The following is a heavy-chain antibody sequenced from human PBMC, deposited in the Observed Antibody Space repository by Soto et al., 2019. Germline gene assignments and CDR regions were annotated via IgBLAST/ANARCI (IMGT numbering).Heavy chain of an antibody. CDR1: GGSISGQY. CDR2: IYSGGST. D-gene: IGHD3-9*01. Sequence: SETLSLTCTVSGGSISGQYWSWIRQPAGKGPEWVGRIYSGGSTNFNPALKSRVTMSVVTSKNQFSLKLISVTAADTAVYYCARSHSILTGYYYFDYWGQGVLVTVSS. J-gene: IGHJ4*02. V-gene: IGHV4-4*07. CDR3: ARSHSILTGYYYFDY.